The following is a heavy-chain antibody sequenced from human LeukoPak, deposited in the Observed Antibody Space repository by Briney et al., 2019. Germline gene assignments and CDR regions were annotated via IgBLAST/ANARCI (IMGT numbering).Heavy chain of an antibody. V-gene: IGHV3-30-3*01. Sequence: GRSLRLSCAASGFTFSSYAMHWVRQAPGKGLEWVAVISYDGSNKYYADSVKGRFTISRDNSKNTLYLQMNSLRAEDTAVYYCASGSTIFGVVIMKAPHDYWGQGTLVTVSS. D-gene: IGHD3-3*01. CDR2: ISYDGSNK. CDR1: GFTFSSYA. CDR3: ASGSTIFGVVIMKAPHDY. J-gene: IGHJ4*02.